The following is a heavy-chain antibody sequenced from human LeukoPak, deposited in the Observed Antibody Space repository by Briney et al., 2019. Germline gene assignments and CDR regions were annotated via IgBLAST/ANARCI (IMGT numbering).Heavy chain of an antibody. J-gene: IGHJ4*02. Sequence: ASVRVSCKASGYTFTSYYMHWVRQAPGQGLEWMGIINPSGGSTSYAQKFQGRVTMTRDTSTSTVYMELSSLRSEDTAVYYCASSGSYHKVSDYWGQGTLVTVSS. CDR1: GYTFTSYY. D-gene: IGHD1-26*01. V-gene: IGHV1-46*01. CDR3: ASSGSYHKVSDY. CDR2: INPSGGST.